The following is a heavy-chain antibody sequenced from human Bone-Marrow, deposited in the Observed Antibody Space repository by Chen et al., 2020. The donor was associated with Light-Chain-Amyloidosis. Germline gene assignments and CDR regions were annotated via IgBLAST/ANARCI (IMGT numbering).Heavy chain of an antibody. CDR3: ARRRDGYNFDY. D-gene: IGHD5-12*01. Sequence: ISCKGSGYTFPNYRIGWVRQMPGKGLEWMGVIYPDDSDARYSPSFEGQVTISADKSITTAYLQWRSLKASDTAMYYCARRRDGYNFDYWGQGTLVTVSS. CDR2: IYPDDSDA. CDR1: GYTFPNYR. J-gene: IGHJ4*02. V-gene: IGHV5-51*01.